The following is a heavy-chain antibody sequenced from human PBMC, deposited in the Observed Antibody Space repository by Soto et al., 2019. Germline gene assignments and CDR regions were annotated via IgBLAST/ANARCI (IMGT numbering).Heavy chain of an antibody. D-gene: IGHD3-3*01. J-gene: IGHJ4*02. CDR1: GFTFSSYS. CDR3: ASTSYHFWPCSFDY. Sequence: GGSLRLSCAASGFTFSSYSMNWVRQAPGKGLEWVSYISSSSSTIYYADSVKGRFTISRDNAKNSLYLQMNSLRAEDTAVYYCASTSYHFWPCSFDYWGQGTLVTVSS. V-gene: IGHV3-48*01. CDR2: ISSSSSTI.